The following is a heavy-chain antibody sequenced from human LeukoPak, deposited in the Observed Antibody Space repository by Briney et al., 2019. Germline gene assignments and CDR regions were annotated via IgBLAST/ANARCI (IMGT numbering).Heavy chain of an antibody. CDR1: GGSISTYY. CDR2: IYYSGST. D-gene: IGHD3-3*01. J-gene: IGHJ4*02. CDR3: ARDSGYDFWSGYPPVFDY. V-gene: IGHV4-59*12. Sequence: SETLSLTCTVSGGSISTYYWSWIRQPPGKGLEWIGYIYYSGSTNYNPSLKSRVTISVDTSKNQFSLKLSSVTAADTAVYYCARDSGYDFWSGYPPVFDYWGQGTLVTVSS.